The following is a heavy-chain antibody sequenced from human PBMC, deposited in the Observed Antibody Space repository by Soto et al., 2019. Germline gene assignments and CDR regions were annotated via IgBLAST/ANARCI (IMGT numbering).Heavy chain of an antibody. V-gene: IGHV1-3*01. CDR2: IKAGNGDT. CDR3: ARVQRLGDYYDSSGYYNWFDP. D-gene: IGHD3-22*01. J-gene: IGHJ5*02. Sequence: ASVKLSCKASGYTFTSYPMHWVRQAPGQRLEWMGWIKAGNGDTKYSQNFQGRVTISRDTSASTAYMELSSLRSEDTAVYYCARVQRLGDYYDSSGYYNWFDPWGQGTLVTVSS. CDR1: GYTFTSYP.